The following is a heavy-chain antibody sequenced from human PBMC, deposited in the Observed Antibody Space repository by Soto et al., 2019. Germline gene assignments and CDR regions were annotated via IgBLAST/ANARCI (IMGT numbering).Heavy chain of an antibody. Sequence: GSGPTLVNPTQTLTLTCTFSGFSLSTSGVGVGWIRQPPGKALEWLALIYWDDDKRYSPSLKSRLTITKDTSKNQVVLTMTNMDPVDTATYYCAREYYYDSSGYPAYRWFDPWGQGTLVTVSS. V-gene: IGHV2-5*02. CDR3: AREYYYDSSGYPAYRWFDP. CDR1: GFSLSTSGVG. J-gene: IGHJ5*02. CDR2: IYWDDDK. D-gene: IGHD3-22*01.